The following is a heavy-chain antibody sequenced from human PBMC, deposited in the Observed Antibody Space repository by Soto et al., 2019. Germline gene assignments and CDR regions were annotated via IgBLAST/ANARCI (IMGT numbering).Heavy chain of an antibody. CDR2: INPMGGST. D-gene: IGHD6-13*01. CDR1: GYTFINYY. V-gene: IGHV1-46*03. J-gene: IGHJ5*02. Sequence: QEQLVQSGAEVKEPGASVKVSCKASGYTFINYYIHWVRQAPGQGLEWMAIINPMGGSTNYAQEVQGRVTLTSETSTSTVYMELSSLRFEDTALFYCARDLAAGDLWGQGTLVTVSS. CDR3: ARDLAAGDL.